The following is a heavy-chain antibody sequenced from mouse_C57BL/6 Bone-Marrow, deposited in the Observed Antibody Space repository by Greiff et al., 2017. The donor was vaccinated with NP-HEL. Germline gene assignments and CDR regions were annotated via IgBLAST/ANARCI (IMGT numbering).Heavy chain of an antibody. CDR1: GYAFSSSW. CDR3: ASLLLRCGYFDV. V-gene: IGHV1-82*01. J-gene: IGHJ1*03. CDR2: IYPGDGDT. D-gene: IGHD1-1*01. Sequence: VKLQESGPELVKPGASVKISCKASGYAFSSSWMNWVKQRPGKGLEWIGRIYPGDGDTNYTGKFKGKATLTADKSSSTAYMQLSSLTSEDSAVYFCASLLLRCGYFDVWGTGTTVTVSS.